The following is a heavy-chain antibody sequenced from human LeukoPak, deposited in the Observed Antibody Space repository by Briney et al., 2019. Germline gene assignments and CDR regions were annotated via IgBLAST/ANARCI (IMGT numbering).Heavy chain of an antibody. D-gene: IGHD3-10*01. Sequence: NSSETLSLTCTVSGGSISSYYWSWIRQPPGKGLEWIGYIYYSGSTNYNPSLKSRVTISVDTSKNQFSLKLSSVTAADTAVYYCSVSNLVRGGQYYWGQGTLVTVSS. CDR3: SVSNLVRGGQYY. CDR2: IYYSGST. J-gene: IGHJ4*02. CDR1: GGSISSYY. V-gene: IGHV4-59*08.